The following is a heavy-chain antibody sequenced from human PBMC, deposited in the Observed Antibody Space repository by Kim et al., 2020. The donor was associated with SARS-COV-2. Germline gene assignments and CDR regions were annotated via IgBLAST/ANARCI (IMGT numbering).Heavy chain of an antibody. J-gene: IGHJ5*02. Sequence: SSYIYYADSVKGRFTISRDNAKNSLYLQMNSLRAEDTAVYYCARYNWFDPWGQGTLVTVSS. CDR3: ARYNWFDP. V-gene: IGHV3-21*01. CDR2: SSYI.